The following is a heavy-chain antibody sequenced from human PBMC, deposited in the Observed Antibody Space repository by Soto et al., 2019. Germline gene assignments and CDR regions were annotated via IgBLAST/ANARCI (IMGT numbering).Heavy chain of an antibody. Sequence: GGSLRLSCAASGFTFSDYYMSWIRQAPGKGLEWVSYISSSSSYTNYADSVKGRFTISRDNAKNSLYLQMNSLRAEDTAVYYCARVVPTPASLNCGGDCLPTYLYYYYGMDVWGQGTTVTVSS. CDR2: ISSSSSYT. CDR3: ARVVPTPASLNCGGDCLPTYLYYYYGMDV. V-gene: IGHV3-11*06. D-gene: IGHD2-21*02. CDR1: GFTFSDYY. J-gene: IGHJ6*02.